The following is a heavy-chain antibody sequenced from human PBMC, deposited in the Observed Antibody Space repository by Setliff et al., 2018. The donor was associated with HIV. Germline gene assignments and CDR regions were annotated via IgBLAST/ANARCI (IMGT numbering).Heavy chain of an antibody. CDR3: ARDRDYFYGGMDV. J-gene: IGHJ6*02. V-gene: IGHV1-69*05. D-gene: IGHD4-17*01. CDR1: GGTFSNYV. Sequence: KVSCKAPGGTFSNYVISWVRQAPGQGLEWMGGIITNFGTSNYAQKFQGRVTLTTDESTSTAYMELSSLRSEDTAVYYCARDRDYFYGGMDVWGPGTTVS. CDR2: IITNFGTS.